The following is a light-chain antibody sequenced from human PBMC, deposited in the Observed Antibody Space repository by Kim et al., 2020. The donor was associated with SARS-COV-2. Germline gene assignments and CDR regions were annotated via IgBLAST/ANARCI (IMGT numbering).Light chain of an antibody. V-gene: IGLV3-19*01. CDR1: SLRSYY. Sequence: SSELTQDPAVSVALGQTVRITCQGDSLRSYYASWYQQKPGQAPVLVIYGKNNRPSGIPDRFSGSSSGNTASLTITGAQAEDEADYYCNSRESGGNHWGFG. CDR3: NSRESGGNHWG. J-gene: IGLJ3*02. CDR2: GKN.